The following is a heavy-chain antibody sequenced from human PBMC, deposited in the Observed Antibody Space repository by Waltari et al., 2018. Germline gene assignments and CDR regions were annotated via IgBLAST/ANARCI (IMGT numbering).Heavy chain of an antibody. CDR2: SSGGGTST. CDR3: TKGGSLYYYGMDV. Sequence: EVQLLESGGCLVQPGGSLRLPCEASGFTFTNYSMRWVRQAPGRGLEWVSASSGGGTSTFYADSVKGRFTISRDSSKNTLYLHMNSLRAEDTAIYYCTKGGSLYYYGMDVWGQGTTVTVSS. CDR1: GFTFTNYS. V-gene: IGHV3-23*01. J-gene: IGHJ6*02. D-gene: IGHD3-10*01.